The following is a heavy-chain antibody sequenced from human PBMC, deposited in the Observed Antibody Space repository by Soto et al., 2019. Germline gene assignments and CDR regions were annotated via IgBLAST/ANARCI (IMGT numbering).Heavy chain of an antibody. CDR1: GGSISSGGYY. V-gene: IGHV4-31*03. CDR2: IYYSGGT. CDR3: AGMVWFGESLNWFDP. J-gene: IGHJ5*02. Sequence: SETLSLTCTVSGGSISSGGYYWSWIRQHPGKGLEWIGYIYYSGGTYYNPSLKSRVTISVDTSKNQFSLKLSSVTAADTAVYYCAGMVWFGESLNWFDPWGQGTLVTVSS. D-gene: IGHD3-10*01.